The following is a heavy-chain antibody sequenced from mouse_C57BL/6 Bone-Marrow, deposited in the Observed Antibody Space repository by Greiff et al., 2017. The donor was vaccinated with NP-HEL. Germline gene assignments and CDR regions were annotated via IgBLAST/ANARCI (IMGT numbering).Heavy chain of an antibody. CDR1: GYTFTDYY. D-gene: IGHD2-4*01. CDR3: ARRRYYDSYWYFDV. J-gene: IGHJ1*03. V-gene: IGHV1-26*01. Sequence: EVQLQQSGPELVKPGASVKISCKASGYTFTDYYMNWVKQSHGKSLEWIGDINPNNGGTSYNQKFKGKATLTVDKSSSTAYMELRSLTSEDSAGYYCARRRYYDSYWYFDVWGTGTTVTVSS. CDR2: INPNNGGT.